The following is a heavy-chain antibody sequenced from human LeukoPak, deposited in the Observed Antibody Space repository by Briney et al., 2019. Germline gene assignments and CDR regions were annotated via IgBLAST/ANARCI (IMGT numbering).Heavy chain of an antibody. V-gene: IGHV1-2*02. D-gene: IGHD4-23*01. Sequence: ASVKVSCKASGYTFTRYYMHWVRQAPGQGLEWMGWINPNSGGTNYAQKFQGRVTMTRDTSISTAYMELSSLRSDDTAVYYCARTPLTTVVTLNFDYWGQGTLVTVSS. CDR3: ARTPLTTVVTLNFDY. J-gene: IGHJ4*02. CDR1: GYTFTRYY. CDR2: INPNSGGT.